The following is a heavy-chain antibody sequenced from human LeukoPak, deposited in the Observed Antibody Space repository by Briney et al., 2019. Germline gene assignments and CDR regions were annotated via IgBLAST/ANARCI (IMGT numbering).Heavy chain of an antibody. CDR3: ARRLAYGDLDY. V-gene: IGHV5-51*01. Sequence: KAGGSLRLSCKGSGYSFTKYWIGWVRQMPGKGLEWMGIIYPGDSDTIYSPSFQGQVTISADKSISTAYLQWSSLKASDSAMYYCARRLAYGDLDYWGQGTLVTVSS. CDR1: GYSFTKYW. D-gene: IGHD4-17*01. J-gene: IGHJ4*02. CDR2: IYPGDSDT.